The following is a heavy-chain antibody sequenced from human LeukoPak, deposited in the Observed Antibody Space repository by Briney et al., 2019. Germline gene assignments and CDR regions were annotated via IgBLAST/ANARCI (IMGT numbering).Heavy chain of an antibody. Sequence: PGGSLRLSCAASGFTFSSYSMNWVRQAPGKGLEWVSSISSSSSYIYYADSVKGRFTISRDNAKNSLYLQMNSLRAEDTAVYYCARPLGSSSWYTGRAFDVWGQGTMVTVSS. CDR3: ARPLGSSSWYTGRAFDV. D-gene: IGHD6-13*01. J-gene: IGHJ3*01. CDR2: ISSSSSYI. CDR1: GFTFSSYS. V-gene: IGHV3-21*01.